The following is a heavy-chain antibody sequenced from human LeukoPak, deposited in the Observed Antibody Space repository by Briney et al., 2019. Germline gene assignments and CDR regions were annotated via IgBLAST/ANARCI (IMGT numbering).Heavy chain of an antibody. V-gene: IGHV3-23*01. D-gene: IGHD1-26*01. Sequence: GGSLRLSCAASGFTFSSYSMNWVRQAPGKGLEWVSAISGSGGSTYYADSVKGRFTISRDNSKNTLYLQMNSLRAEDTAVYYCAKARVRGSYFVLDYWGQGTLVTVSS. CDR2: ISGSGGST. CDR1: GFTFSSYS. J-gene: IGHJ4*02. CDR3: AKARVRGSYFVLDY.